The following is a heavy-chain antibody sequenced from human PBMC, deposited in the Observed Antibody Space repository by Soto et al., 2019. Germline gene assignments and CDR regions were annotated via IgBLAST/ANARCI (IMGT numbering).Heavy chain of an antibody. D-gene: IGHD3-3*01. J-gene: IGHJ4*02. Sequence: SVKVSCKASGGTFSSYAISWVRQAPGQGLEWMGGIIPIFGTANYAQKFQGRVTITADKSTSTAYMELSSLRSEDTAVYYCAGGQLYYDFWSGYYDYWGQGTLVTVSS. V-gene: IGHV1-69*06. CDR2: IIPIFGTA. CDR3: AGGQLYYDFWSGYYDY. CDR1: GGTFSSYA.